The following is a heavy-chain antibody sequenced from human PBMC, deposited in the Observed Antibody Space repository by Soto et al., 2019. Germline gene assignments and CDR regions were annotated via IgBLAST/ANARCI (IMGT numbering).Heavy chain of an antibody. CDR1: GFAFSTYG. Sequence: GGSLRLSCAATGFAFSTYGMHWVRQAPGKGREWVAAISYDGNEKYYADSLQGRFTISRDNSKNALYLQWSSLKASDTAIYYCAASIFYYGMDVWGQGTTVTVSS. CDR3: AASIFYYGMDV. V-gene: IGHV3-30*03. J-gene: IGHJ6*02. CDR2: ISYDGNEK.